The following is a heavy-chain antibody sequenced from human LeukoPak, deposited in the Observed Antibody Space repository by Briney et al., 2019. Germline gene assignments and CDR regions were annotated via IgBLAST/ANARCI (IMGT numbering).Heavy chain of an antibody. V-gene: IGHV1-2*02. D-gene: IGHD6-13*01. CDR3: ARVKKQLVLISYYYYYMDV. Sequence: GASVKVSCKASGYTFTGYYMHWVRQAPGQGLEWMGWINPNSGGTNSAQKFQGRVTMTRDTSISTAYMELSRLRSDDTAVYYCARVKKQLVLISYYYYYMDVWGKGTTVTVSS. J-gene: IGHJ6*03. CDR2: INPNSGGT. CDR1: GYTFTGYY.